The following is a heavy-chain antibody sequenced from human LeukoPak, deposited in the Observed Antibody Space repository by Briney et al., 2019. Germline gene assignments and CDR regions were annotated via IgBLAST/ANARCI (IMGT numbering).Heavy chain of an antibody. CDR2: IYASGST. CDR1: GGSISSGSHY. CDR3: ARGPTYYFDY. V-gene: IGHV4-61*02. J-gene: IGHJ4*02. Sequence: PSETLSLTCTVSGGSISSGSHYWSWIRQPAGEGLEWIGRIYASGSTNYNPSLKSRVTISVDTSKNQFSLRLTSVTAADTAVYYCARGPTYYFDYWGQGTLVTVSS.